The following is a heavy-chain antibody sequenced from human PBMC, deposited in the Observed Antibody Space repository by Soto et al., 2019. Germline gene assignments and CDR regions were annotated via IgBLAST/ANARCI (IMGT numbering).Heavy chain of an antibody. CDR1: GFTFSSYS. CDR3: AKGGYYDSSGYYPGRFDY. V-gene: IGHV3-23*01. CDR2: ISGSGGST. Sequence: PGGSLRLSCAASGFTFSSYSMNWVRQAPGKGLERVSSISGSGGSTYYADSVKGRFTISRDNSKNTLYLQMNSLRAEDTAVFYCAKGGYYDSSGYYPGRFDYWGQGTLVTVSS. D-gene: IGHD3-22*01. J-gene: IGHJ4*02.